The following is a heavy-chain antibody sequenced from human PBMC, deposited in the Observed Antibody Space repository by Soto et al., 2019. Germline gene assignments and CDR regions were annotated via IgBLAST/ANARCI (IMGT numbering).Heavy chain of an antibody. Sequence: SETLSLTCTVSGGSISSGGYYWSWIRQHPGKGLERIGYIYYSGSTYYNPSLKSRVTISVDTSKNQFSLKLSSVTAADTAVYYCARVLAAADNNWFDPWGQGTLVTVSS. V-gene: IGHV4-31*03. CDR3: ARVLAAADNNWFDP. CDR1: GGSISSGGYY. D-gene: IGHD6-13*01. CDR2: IYYSGST. J-gene: IGHJ5*02.